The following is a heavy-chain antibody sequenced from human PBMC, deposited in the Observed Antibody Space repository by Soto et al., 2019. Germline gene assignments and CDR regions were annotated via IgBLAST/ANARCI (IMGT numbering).Heavy chain of an antibody. CDR2: INQDGSEK. CDR1: ESTVSRDW. Sequence: VPLVESGGGLVQTGGSLRLSCAIFESTVSRDWMNWVRQAPGKGLEWVAHINQDGSEKYYVDSVKGRFTISRDNAKKSLYLQMNSLRPADTVMYYCSGGVGDAFWGQGTVVTVSS. J-gene: IGHJ4*02. CDR3: SGGVGDAF. V-gene: IGHV3-7*04. D-gene: IGHD1-26*01.